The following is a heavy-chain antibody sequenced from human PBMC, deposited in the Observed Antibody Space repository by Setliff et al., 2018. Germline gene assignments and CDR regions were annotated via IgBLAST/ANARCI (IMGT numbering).Heavy chain of an antibody. Sequence: NLPETLSLTCTFYGGPFSDYYWGWVRQTPGKGLEWIAEINPSGTTNYIPSLKSRLTISVDTSKRQFSLKPNSVTAADTAVYYCRFWSYVYKNDYWAQGTLVTVSS. V-gene: IGHV4-34*01. CDR3: RFWSYVYKNDY. D-gene: IGHD3-16*01. CDR1: GGPFSDYY. J-gene: IGHJ4*02. CDR2: INPSGTT.